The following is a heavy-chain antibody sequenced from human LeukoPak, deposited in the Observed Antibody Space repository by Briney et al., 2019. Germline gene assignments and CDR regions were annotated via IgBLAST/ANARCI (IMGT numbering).Heavy chain of an antibody. V-gene: IGHV1-18*01. D-gene: IGHD6-19*01. J-gene: IGHJ4*02. CDR1: GYTFTSYG. Sequence: ASVKVSCKASGYTFTSYGISWVRQAPGQGLEWMGWISAYNGNTNYAQKLQGRATMTTDTSTSTAYMELRSLRSDDTAVYYCARALTSIAVAGTNDYWGQGTLVTVSS. CDR2: ISAYNGNT. CDR3: ARALTSIAVAGTNDY.